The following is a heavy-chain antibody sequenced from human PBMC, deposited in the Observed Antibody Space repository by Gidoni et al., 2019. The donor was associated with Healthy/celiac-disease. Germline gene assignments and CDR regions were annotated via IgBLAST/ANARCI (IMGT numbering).Heavy chain of an antibody. J-gene: IGHJ4*02. V-gene: IGHV5-51*01. D-gene: IGHD2-15*01. CDR2: IYPGDSDT. CDR3: ARQVGHCSGGSCYRSTFDY. Sequence: EVQLVQSGAEVKKPGESLKISCKGSGYSFTSYWIGWVRQMPGKGLEWMGIIYPGDSDTRYSPSFQGQVTISADKSISTAYLQWSSLKASDTAMYYCARQVGHCSGGSCYRSTFDYWGQGTLVTVSS. CDR1: GYSFTSYW.